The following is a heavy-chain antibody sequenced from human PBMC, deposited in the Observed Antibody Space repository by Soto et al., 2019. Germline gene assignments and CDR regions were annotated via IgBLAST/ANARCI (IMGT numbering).Heavy chain of an antibody. CDR3: ARDWDCSSTSCYYYYYYGMDV. J-gene: IGHJ6*02. CDR2: IYTSGST. CDR1: GGSISSYY. V-gene: IGHV4-4*07. Sequence: QVQLQESGPGLVKPSETLSLTCTVSGGSISSYYWSWIRQPAGKGLEWIGRIYTSGSTNYNPSLKSRVTMAVDTSKNQFSLKLSSVTAADTAVYYCARDWDCSSTSCYYYYYYGMDVWGQGTTVTVS. D-gene: IGHD2-2*01.